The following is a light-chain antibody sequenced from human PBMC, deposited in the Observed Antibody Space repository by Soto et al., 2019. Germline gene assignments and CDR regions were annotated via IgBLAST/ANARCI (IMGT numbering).Light chain of an antibody. V-gene: IGKV1-5*01. CDR3: QQYNSYSLT. CDR2: DAS. Sequence: DIQMTQSPSTLSAAFGDRVTITFLASQSISTWLAWYQLKPGKAPKLLIHDASSLESGVPSRFSGSGSGTEFALTISSLQPDDFATYYCQQYNSYSLTFGGGTKVDIK. CDR1: QSISTW. J-gene: IGKJ4*01.